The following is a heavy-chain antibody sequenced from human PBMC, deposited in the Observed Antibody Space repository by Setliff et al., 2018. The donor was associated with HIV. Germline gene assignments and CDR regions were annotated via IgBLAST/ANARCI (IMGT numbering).Heavy chain of an antibody. CDR2: IYYSGST. CDR3: ARHVARFDYDTGGYYVSHFDY. CDR1: GGSISSGDYY. V-gene: IGHV4-30-4*02. J-gene: IGHJ4*02. Sequence: SETLSLTCTVSGGSISSGDYYWSWIRQPPGKGLEWIGYIYYSGSTYYNPSLKSRVTISLDTSKNQFSVRLSSVSAADTAVYFCARHVARFDYDTGGYYVSHFDYWGQGTQVTVS. D-gene: IGHD3-22*01.